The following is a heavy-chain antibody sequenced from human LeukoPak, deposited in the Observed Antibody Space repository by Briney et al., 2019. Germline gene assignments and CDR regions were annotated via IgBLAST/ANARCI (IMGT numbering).Heavy chain of an antibody. CDR2: IAWNSGNT. V-gene: IGHV3-9*01. CDR3: AKDMSSYGSGSSYNPWGPFDS. Sequence: GGSLRLSCVASGFTFDDYSMHWFRQAPGKGLEWVSGIAWNSGNTGYADSVKGRFTISRDNAENSLYLQMNSLRAEDTALYYCAKDMSSYGSGSSYNPWGPFDSWGQGTLVTVSS. D-gene: IGHD3-10*01. J-gene: IGHJ4*02. CDR1: GFTFDDYS.